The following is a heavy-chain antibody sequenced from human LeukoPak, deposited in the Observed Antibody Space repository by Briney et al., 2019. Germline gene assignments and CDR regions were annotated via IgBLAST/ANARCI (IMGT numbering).Heavy chain of an antibody. CDR1: GGSISSYY. Sequence: PSETLSLTCTVSGGSISSYYWSWIRQPAGKGLEWIGRIYTSGSTNYNPSLKSRVTMSVDTSKNQFSLKLSSVTAADTAVYYCARSMVRGVIYYFDYWGQGTLVIVSS. V-gene: IGHV4-4*07. D-gene: IGHD3-10*01. CDR3: ARSMVRGVIYYFDY. CDR2: IYTSGST. J-gene: IGHJ4*02.